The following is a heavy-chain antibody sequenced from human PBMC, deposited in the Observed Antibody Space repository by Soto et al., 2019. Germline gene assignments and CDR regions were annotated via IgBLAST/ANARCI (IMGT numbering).Heavy chain of an antibody. CDR3: AKDRGTPGYYYYYYGMDV. Sequence: GGSLRLSCAASGFTFSSYGMHWVRQSPGKGLEWVAVISYDGSNKYYADSVKGRFTISRDNSKNTLYLQMNSLRAEDTAVYYCAKDRGTPGYYYYYYGMDVWGQGTTVTVSS. CDR2: ISYDGSNK. J-gene: IGHJ6*02. V-gene: IGHV3-30*18. CDR1: GFTFSSYG.